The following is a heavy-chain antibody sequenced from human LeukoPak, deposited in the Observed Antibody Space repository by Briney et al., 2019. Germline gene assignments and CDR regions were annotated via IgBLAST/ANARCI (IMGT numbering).Heavy chain of an antibody. J-gene: IGHJ4*02. D-gene: IGHD2-2*01. CDR1: GGSISSNNYF. CDR2: INYIGTT. Sequence: SETLSLTCTVSGGSISSNNYFWGWIRQPPGKGLEWIGSINYIGTTYYNPSLKSRVTVSVDTSKNRFSLNLSSVTAPDTAVYYCAKTSAAWDWGQGTLVTVSS. V-gene: IGHV4-39*01. CDR3: AKTSAAWD.